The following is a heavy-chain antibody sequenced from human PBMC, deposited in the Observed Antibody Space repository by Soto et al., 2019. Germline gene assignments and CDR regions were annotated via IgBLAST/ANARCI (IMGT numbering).Heavy chain of an antibody. Sequence: GESPKTSWKGSGYSFNSYWISWVRQMPGKVLECMRSTNPNDSYTNYCPSFLGHVSISSDKSFSTAYLQWSSLKTSDTALYYCSGDYGAQGLDYWGQGTLVTVSS. CDR2: TNPNDSYT. D-gene: IGHD4-17*01. V-gene: IGHV5-10-1*01. J-gene: IGHJ4*02. CDR1: GYSFNSYW. CDR3: SGDYGAQGLDY.